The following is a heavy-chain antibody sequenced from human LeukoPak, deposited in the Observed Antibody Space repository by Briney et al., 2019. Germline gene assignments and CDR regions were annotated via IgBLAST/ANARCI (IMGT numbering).Heavy chain of an antibody. Sequence: PSETLSLTCAVYGGSFSGYYWSWIRQPPGKGLEWIGEINHSGSTNYNPSLKSRVTISVDTSKNQFSLKLSSVTAADTAVYYCARASYYYDSSGRRDAFDIWGQGTMVTVSS. D-gene: IGHD3-22*01. V-gene: IGHV4-34*01. CDR3: ARASYYYDSSGRRDAFDI. J-gene: IGHJ3*02. CDR1: GGSFSGYY. CDR2: INHSGST.